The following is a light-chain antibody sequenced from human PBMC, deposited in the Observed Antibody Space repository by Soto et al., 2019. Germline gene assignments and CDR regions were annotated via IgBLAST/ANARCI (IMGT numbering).Light chain of an antibody. Sequence: DIQMTQSPSTLSASVGDRVTITYRASQSISSWLAWYQQKPGKATKVLIYDASSLESGVPSRFSGSGSGTEFSLTISSLQPDDFATYYCQQYNHYWTFGQGTRVEIK. CDR2: DAS. CDR1: QSISSW. J-gene: IGKJ1*01. V-gene: IGKV1-5*01. CDR3: QQYNHYWT.